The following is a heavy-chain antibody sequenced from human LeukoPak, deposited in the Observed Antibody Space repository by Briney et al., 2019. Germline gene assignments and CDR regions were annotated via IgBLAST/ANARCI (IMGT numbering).Heavy chain of an antibody. D-gene: IGHD3-16*02. CDR1: GFTFRSYA. CDR3: AKILRLGELSPFDY. CDR2: ISGSGGST. J-gene: IGHJ4*02. V-gene: IGHV3-23*01. Sequence: GGSLRLSCAASGFTFRSYAMGWVRQAPGKGLEWVSAISGSGGSTYYADSVKGRFNISRDNSKNTPYLQMNSLRAEDTAVYYCAKILRLGELSPFDYWGQGTLVTVSS.